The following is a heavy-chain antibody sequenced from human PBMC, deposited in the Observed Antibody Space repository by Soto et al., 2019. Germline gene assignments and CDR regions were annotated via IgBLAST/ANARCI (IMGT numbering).Heavy chain of an antibody. D-gene: IGHD4-4*01. J-gene: IGHJ6*02. Sequence: SVKVSCKASGGTFSSYAISWVRQAPGQGLEWMGGIIPIFGTANYAQKFQGRVTITADESTSTAYMELSSLRSEDTAVYYCARGTVTTGYYYYYGMDVWGQGTTVTVSS. CDR3: ARGTVTTGYYYYYGMDV. CDR2: IIPIFGTA. CDR1: GGTFSSYA. V-gene: IGHV1-69*13.